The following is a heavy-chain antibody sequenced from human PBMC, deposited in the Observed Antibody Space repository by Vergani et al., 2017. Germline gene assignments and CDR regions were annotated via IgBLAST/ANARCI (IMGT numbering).Heavy chain of an antibody. J-gene: IGHJ4*02. CDR1: GHTFTSYG. Sequence: QVQLVQSGAEVKKPGASVKVSCKASGHTFTSYGISWVRQAPGQGLEWMGWISAYNGNTNYAQKLQGRVTMTTDTSTSTAYMELRSLRSDDTAVYYCARMYYDFWSGYYPLDYWGQGTLVTVSS. V-gene: IGHV1-18*01. CDR2: ISAYNGNT. D-gene: IGHD3-3*01. CDR3: ARMYYDFWSGYYPLDY.